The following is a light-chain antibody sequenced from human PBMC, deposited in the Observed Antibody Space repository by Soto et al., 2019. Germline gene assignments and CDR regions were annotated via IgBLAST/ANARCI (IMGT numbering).Light chain of an antibody. CDR2: RAS. V-gene: IGKV1-5*03. Sequence: DIQMTQSPSTVSASVGDRVTITCRASQSIDTALAWYQQKPGKAPNLLIYRASNLENGVPSRFSGSGSGTEFTLTISSLQPDDFATYYCQQYGFFLTFGQGTKVEI. CDR3: QQYGFFLT. J-gene: IGKJ2*01. CDR1: QSIDTA.